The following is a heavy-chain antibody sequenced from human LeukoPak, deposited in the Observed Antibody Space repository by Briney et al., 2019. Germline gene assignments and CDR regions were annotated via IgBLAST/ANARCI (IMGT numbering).Heavy chain of an antibody. V-gene: IGHV5-51*01. Sequence: GGSLEISCQGSGYSFNSYWIGWVRRVPGKGVEGMGIIYPGDSDTIYSPSCGGQITISADKSINTASLRCSSLKASDTAMYYCARAYCGGGSCKLEYWGQGTLVTVSS. D-gene: IGHD2-15*01. CDR3: ARAYCGGGSCKLEY. J-gene: IGHJ4*02. CDR1: GYSFNSYW. CDR2: IYPGDSDT.